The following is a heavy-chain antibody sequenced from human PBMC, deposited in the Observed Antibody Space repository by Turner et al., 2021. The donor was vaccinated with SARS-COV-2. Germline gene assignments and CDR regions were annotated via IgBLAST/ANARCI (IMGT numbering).Heavy chain of an antibody. CDR3: ARDSVSEPLNY. CDR1: GGTFSSYA. J-gene: IGHJ4*02. CDR2: IIPIVGTA. Sequence: QVQLVQSGAAVKKPGSSVNVSCKASGGTFSSYAITWVLHAPGQGLEWMGGIIPIVGTANYAQKFQGRVTITADKSTSTAYMERSSLRSEDTAGYYCARDSVSEPLNYWGQGTLVTVSS. D-gene: IGHD1-20*01. V-gene: IGHV1-69*06.